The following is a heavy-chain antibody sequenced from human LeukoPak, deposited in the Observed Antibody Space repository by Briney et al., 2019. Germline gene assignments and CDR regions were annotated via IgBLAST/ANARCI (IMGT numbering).Heavy chain of an antibody. CDR2: ISYDGSNK. V-gene: IGHV3-30*04. CDR1: GFNFSSYA. D-gene: IGHD3-10*01. Sequence: QPGGSLRLSCAASGFNFSSYAMHWVRQAPGKGLEWVAVISYDGSNKYYADSVKGRFTISRDNSKNTLYLQMNSLRAEDTAVYYCARDSPVPQLFYFDYWGQGTLVTVSS. J-gene: IGHJ4*02. CDR3: ARDSPVPQLFYFDY.